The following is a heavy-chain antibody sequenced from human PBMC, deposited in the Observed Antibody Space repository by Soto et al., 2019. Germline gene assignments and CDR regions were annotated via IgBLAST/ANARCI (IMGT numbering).Heavy chain of an antibody. V-gene: IGHV4-34*01. D-gene: IGHD3-3*01. CDR1: GGSFSGYY. CDR3: ASQLKRRKLRFSEPPPSY. CDR2: INHSGST. Sequence: QVQLQQWGAGLLKPSETLSLTCAVYGGSFSGYYWSWIRQPPGKGLEWIGEINHSGSTNYNPSLKSRVTISVDTSKNQFSLKLSSVTAADTAVYYCASQLKRRKLRFSEPPPSYWGQGTLVTVSS. J-gene: IGHJ4*02.